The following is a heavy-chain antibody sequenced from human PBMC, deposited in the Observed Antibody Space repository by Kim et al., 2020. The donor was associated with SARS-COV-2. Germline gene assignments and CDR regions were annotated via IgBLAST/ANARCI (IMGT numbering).Heavy chain of an antibody. CDR1: GYTFTSYY. V-gene: IGHV1-46*01. CDR2: INPSGGST. Sequence: ASVKVSCKASGYTFTSYYMHWVRLAPGQGLEWMGIINPSGGSTSYAQKFQGRVTMTRDTSTSTVYMELSSLRSEDTAVYYCARDGVGVAGTVRFDYWGQGTLVTVSS. D-gene: IGHD6-19*01. CDR3: ARDGVGVAGTVRFDY. J-gene: IGHJ4*02.